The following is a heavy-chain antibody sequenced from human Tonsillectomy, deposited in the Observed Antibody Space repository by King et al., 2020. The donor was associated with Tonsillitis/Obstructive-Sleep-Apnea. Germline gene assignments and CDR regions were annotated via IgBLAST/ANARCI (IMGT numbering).Heavy chain of an antibody. CDR2: INPSGGST. D-gene: IGHD2-2*01. Sequence: VQLVESGAEVKKPGASVKVSCKASGYTFTSYYMHWVRQAPGQGLEWMGIINPSGGSTTYPPKFQGRVIMTRDTSTSTVYMELSSLRSEDTAVYYCARDSKEVPEYYFDYWGQGTLVTVSS. CDR1: GYTFTSYY. CDR3: ARDSKEVPEYYFDY. J-gene: IGHJ4*02. V-gene: IGHV1-46*01.